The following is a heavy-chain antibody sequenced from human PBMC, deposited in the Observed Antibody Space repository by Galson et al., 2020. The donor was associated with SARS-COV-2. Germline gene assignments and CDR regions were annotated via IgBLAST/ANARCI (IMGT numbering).Heavy chain of an antibody. D-gene: IGHD3-10*01. CDR1: GFTLSDHY. V-gene: IGHV3-11*01. J-gene: IGHJ4*02. CDR3: ARAKADARGYYLGFDC. CDR2: INHGGATT. Sequence: GGSLRLSGAASGFTLSDHYMGGTRHAPGKGPEWISYINHGGATTFYADSVKGRFTISRDNAKNSLYLQMDILRAEDTAVYYCARAKADARGYYLGFDCWGQGTLVTVSS.